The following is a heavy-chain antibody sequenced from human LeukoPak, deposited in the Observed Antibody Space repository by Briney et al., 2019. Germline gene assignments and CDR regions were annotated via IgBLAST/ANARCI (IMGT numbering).Heavy chain of an antibody. CDR2: IRSNTYGGTT. CDR1: GFTFCDYA. CDR3: TRDSGYSFDY. V-gene: IGHV3-49*04. J-gene: IGHJ4*02. D-gene: IGHD1-1*01. Sequence: GGSLRLSCAVSGFTFCDYAMSWVRQAPGKGLEWVGFIRSNTYGGTTEYAASVKGRFTVSRDDSKSIAYLQMNSLKTEDTAVYYCTRDSGYSFDYWGQGTLVTVSS.